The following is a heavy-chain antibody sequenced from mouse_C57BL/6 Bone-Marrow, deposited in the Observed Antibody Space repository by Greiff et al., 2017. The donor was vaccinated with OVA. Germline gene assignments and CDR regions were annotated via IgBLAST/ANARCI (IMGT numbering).Heavy chain of an antibody. J-gene: IGHJ2*01. D-gene: IGHD1-1*01. CDR2: IYPGNSDT. V-gene: IGHV1-5*01. Sequence: VQLQQSGTVLARPGASVKMPCKTSGYTFTSYWMHWVKQSPGQGLEWIWAIYPGNSDTSYNQKFKGKAKLTAVTSASTAYMELSSLTNEDSAVYYCTRSLNYGSSYNYWGQGTTLTVSS. CDR3: TRSLNYGSSYNY. CDR1: GYTFTSYW.